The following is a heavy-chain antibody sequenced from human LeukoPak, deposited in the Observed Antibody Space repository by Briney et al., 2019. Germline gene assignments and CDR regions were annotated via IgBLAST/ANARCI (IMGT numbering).Heavy chain of an antibody. J-gene: IGHJ4*02. Sequence: PGGSLRLSCAASGFTLSSYWMKWVRQAPGKGLEWVANINQDGSVRYCVDSVKGRFTISRDNAKNSVYLQMNSLRGEDTAVYYCLHKNYDYWGQGTLVTVSS. CDR2: INQDGSVR. CDR3: LHKNYDY. CDR1: GFTLSSYW. V-gene: IGHV3-7*01.